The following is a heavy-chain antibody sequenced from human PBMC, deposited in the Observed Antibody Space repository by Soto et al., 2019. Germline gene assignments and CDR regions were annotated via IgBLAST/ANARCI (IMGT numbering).Heavy chain of an antibody. CDR3: ARQNQLENDY. CDR2: INHSGST. CDR1: GGSFSGYY. Sequence: ASETLSLTCAVYGGSFSGYYWSWIRQPPGKGLEWIGEINHSGSTNYNPSLKSRVTISVDTSKNQFSLKLSSVTTADTAVYYCARQNQLENDYWGQGTLVTVSS. V-gene: IGHV4-34*01. D-gene: IGHD6-6*01. J-gene: IGHJ4*02.